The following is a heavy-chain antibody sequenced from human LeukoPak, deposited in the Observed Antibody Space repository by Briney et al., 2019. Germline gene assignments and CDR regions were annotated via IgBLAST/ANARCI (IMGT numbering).Heavy chain of an antibody. CDR1: GCSISSGYY. D-gene: IGHD6-6*01. J-gene: IGHJ4*02. V-gene: IGHV4-38-2*01. CDR2: IYHSGST. Sequence: SETLSLTCAVSGCSISSGYYWGWIRQPPGKGLEWIGSIYHSGSTYYNPSLKSRVTISVDTSKNQFSLKLSSVTAADTAVYYCARRVAARPLWYFDYWGQGTLVTVSS. CDR3: ARRVAARPLWYFDY.